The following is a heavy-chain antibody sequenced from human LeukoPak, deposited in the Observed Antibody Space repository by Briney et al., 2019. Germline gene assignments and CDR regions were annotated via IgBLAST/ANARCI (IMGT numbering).Heavy chain of an antibody. V-gene: IGHV1-2*06. J-gene: IGHJ3*02. Sequence: ASVKVSCKASGYTFTSYGISWVRQAPGQGLEWMGRINPNSGGTNYAQKFQGRVTMTRDTSISTAYMELSRLRSDDTAVYYCARVTGGELPDRDDAFDIWGQGTMVTVSS. CDR1: GYTFTSYG. CDR2: INPNSGGT. D-gene: IGHD1-26*01. CDR3: ARVTGGELPDRDDAFDI.